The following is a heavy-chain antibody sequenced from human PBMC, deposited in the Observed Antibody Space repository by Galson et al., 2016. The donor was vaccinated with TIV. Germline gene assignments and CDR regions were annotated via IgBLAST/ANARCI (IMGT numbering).Heavy chain of an antibody. CDR2: IYPGDSTV. Sequence: QSGAEVKKPGESLRISCQASGYGFSHYWVAWVRQLPGKGLEWMGIIYPGDSTVRYSPSFQGQVTISVDKSLSSAYLQWSSLKASDTAMYFCARREDYDDRRGYYPDIRWFDHWGQGTPVIVSS. D-gene: IGHD3-22*01. J-gene: IGHJ5*02. V-gene: IGHV5-51*03. CDR3: ARREDYDDRRGYYPDIRWFDH. CDR1: GYGFSHYW.